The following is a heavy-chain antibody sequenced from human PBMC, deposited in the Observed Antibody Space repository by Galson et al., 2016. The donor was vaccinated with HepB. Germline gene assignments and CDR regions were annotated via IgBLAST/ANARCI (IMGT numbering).Heavy chain of an antibody. Sequence: SLRLSCAASGFPFSGYSMSWVRQAPGKGLEWLSYISDSGDTTYYADSVKGRFTISRDNAKNSLFLQVNSLRDDDTAVFYCARDNGLAYFDYWGQGALVTVSS. V-gene: IGHV3-48*02. CDR3: ARDNGLAYFDY. CDR1: GFPFSGYS. CDR2: ISDSGDTT. J-gene: IGHJ4*02.